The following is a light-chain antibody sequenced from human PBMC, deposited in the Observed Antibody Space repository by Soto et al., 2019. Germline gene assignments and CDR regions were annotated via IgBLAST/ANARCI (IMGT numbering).Light chain of an antibody. CDR3: CSYAGGRTYV. V-gene: IGLV2-23*01. CDR1: SNDVGGYNL. Sequence: QSVLTQPASVPGSPGQSIIISCSGSSNDVGGYNLVSWYQHHPDKAPKVIIYEGTKRPSGLSTRFSGSKSGNTASLTISGLQVEDEADYYCCSYAGGRTYVFGSGTKVTVL. CDR2: EGT. J-gene: IGLJ1*01.